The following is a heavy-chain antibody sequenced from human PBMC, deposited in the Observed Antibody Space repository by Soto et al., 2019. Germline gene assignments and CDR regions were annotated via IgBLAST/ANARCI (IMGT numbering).Heavy chain of an antibody. CDR1: GFTFSNYG. Sequence: GGSLRLSCAGSGFTFSNYGLHWVRQAPGKGLDWVSFISFDGSHKYYADSVKSRFTISRDNSNNMLYLQMDSLTTGDTAVYYCAKDGAPRYCSRSSCHPAGAYWGQGTLVTVSS. CDR3: AKDGAPRYCSRSSCHPAGAY. CDR2: ISFDGSHK. J-gene: IGHJ4*02. D-gene: IGHD2-15*01. V-gene: IGHV3-30*18.